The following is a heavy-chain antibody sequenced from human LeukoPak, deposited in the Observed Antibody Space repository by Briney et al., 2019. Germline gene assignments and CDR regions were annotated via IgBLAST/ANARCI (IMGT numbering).Heavy chain of an antibody. Sequence: GGSLRLSCAASGYMFRSNWTSWVRLAPGRGLEWVANIKEDGTETYYVDSVKGRFTIPRDNAKNSLYLQMNSLRVEDTAVYYCAKEGRSLQTYWGQGTLVPVSS. CDR2: IKEDGTET. D-gene: IGHD5-24*01. CDR1: GYMFRSNW. CDR3: AKEGRSLQTY. V-gene: IGHV3-7*03. J-gene: IGHJ4*02.